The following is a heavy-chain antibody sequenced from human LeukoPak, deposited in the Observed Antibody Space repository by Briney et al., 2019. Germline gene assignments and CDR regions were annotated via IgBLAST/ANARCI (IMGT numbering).Heavy chain of an antibody. V-gene: IGHV4-34*01. Sequence: SETLPLTCAVYGGSFSGYYWSWIRQPPGKGLEWIGEINHSGSTNYNPSLKSRVTISVDTSKNQFSLKLSSVTAADTAVYCCAREHCSSTSCYSGMDVWGQGTTVTVSS. D-gene: IGHD2-2*01. CDR3: AREHCSSTSCYSGMDV. CDR2: INHSGST. CDR1: GGSFSGYY. J-gene: IGHJ6*02.